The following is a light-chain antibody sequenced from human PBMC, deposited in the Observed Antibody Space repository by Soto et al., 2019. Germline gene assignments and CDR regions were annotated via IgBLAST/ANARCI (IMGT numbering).Light chain of an antibody. Sequence: DIQLTQSPSFLSASVEDRVTISCRASYDISSSLAWYQQDPGKPPKLLIYDSSTLQTGVPLRFIGSGSGRKFTLTISGLQCGDFSTYFCQQLSHYPYTFGQGTKLE. CDR2: DSS. V-gene: IGKV1-9*01. CDR1: YDISSS. J-gene: IGKJ2*01. CDR3: QQLSHYPYT.